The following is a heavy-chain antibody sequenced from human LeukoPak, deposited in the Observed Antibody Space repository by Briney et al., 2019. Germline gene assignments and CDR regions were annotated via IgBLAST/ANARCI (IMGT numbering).Heavy chain of an antibody. J-gene: IGHJ3*02. D-gene: IGHD2-21*02. V-gene: IGHV4-39*07. Sequence: SETLSLTCTVSGGSISSSSYYWSWIRQPPGKGLEWIGEIHDSGGTNYNPSLTSRVTISQDTSKSQFSLRLSSVTAADTALYFCARGLVVVTTYAFDIWGQGTLVTVSS. CDR1: GGSISSSSYY. CDR3: ARGLVVVTTYAFDI. CDR2: IHDSGGT.